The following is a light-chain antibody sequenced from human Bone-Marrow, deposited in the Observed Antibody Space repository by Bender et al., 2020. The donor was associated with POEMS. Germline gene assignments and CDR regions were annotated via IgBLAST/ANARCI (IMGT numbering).Light chain of an antibody. CDR2: AVS. CDR3: SSYTASNTYV. CDR1: SSDIGANNY. Sequence: QSALTQPASVSGSPGQSITISCTGTSSDIGANNYVSWYQQHPGKAPKLMISAVSDRPSGVSDRFSGSKSGHTASLTISGLQTEDEADYFCSSYTASNTYVFGTGTKVTVL. V-gene: IGLV2-14*03. J-gene: IGLJ1*01.